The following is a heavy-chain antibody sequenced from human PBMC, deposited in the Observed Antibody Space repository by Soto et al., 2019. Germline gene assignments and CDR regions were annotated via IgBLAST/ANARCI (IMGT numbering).Heavy chain of an antibody. CDR3: ARGIDFWRRYPKPRNWSDP. CDR2: IYYSGST. Sequence: SETLSLTCTVSGGSISSGGYYWSWIRQHPGKGLEWIGYIYYSGSTYYNPSLKSRVTISVDTSKNQFSMKLSSVTAADKAVYYRARGIDFWRRYPKPRNWSDPWGQGTLVTVSP. V-gene: IGHV4-31*03. D-gene: IGHD3-3*01. CDR1: GGSISSGGYY. J-gene: IGHJ5*02.